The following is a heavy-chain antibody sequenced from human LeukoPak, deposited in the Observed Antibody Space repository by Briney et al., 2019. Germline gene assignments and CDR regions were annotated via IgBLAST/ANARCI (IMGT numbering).Heavy chain of an antibody. CDR3: ARLRFGPDDAFDI. CDR2: ISYDGSNK. Sequence: GGSLRLSCAASGFTFSSYAMHWVRQAPGKGLEWVAVISYDGSNKYYADSVKGRFTISRDNSKNTLYLQMNSLRAEDTAVYYCARLRFGPDDAFDIWGQGTMVTVSS. CDR1: GFTFSSYA. V-gene: IGHV3-30*04. J-gene: IGHJ3*02. D-gene: IGHD3-10*01.